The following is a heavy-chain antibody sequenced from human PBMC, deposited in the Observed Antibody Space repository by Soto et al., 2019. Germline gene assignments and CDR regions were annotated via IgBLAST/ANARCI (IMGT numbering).Heavy chain of an antibody. Sequence: VAVIWYDGSNKYYADSVKGRFTISRDNSKNTLYLQMNSLRAEDTAVYYCARSGSSQYYYYGMDVWGQGTTVTVSS. V-gene: IGHV3-33*01. CDR3: ARSGSSQYYYYGMDV. J-gene: IGHJ6*02. D-gene: IGHD6-13*01. CDR2: IWYDGSNK.